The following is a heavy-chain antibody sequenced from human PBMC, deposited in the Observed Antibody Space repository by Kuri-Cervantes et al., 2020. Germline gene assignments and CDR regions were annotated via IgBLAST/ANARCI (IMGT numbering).Heavy chain of an antibody. CDR2: IKSKSDGETT. V-gene: IGHV3-15*01. CDR3: TYLKGANH. J-gene: IGHJ5*02. CDR1: GFTFSNAW. Sequence: GESLKISCAASGFTFSNAWMNWVRQAPGKGLEWVGRIKSKSDGETTDYAAPVKGKFTISRDDSKNTVFLQMSGLETEDTAVYYCTYLKGANHWGQGTLVTVSS. D-gene: IGHD3-16*01.